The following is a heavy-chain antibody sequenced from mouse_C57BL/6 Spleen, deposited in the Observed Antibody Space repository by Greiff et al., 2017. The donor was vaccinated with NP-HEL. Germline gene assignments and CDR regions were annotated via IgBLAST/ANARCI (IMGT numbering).Heavy chain of an antibody. Sequence: QVQLQQPGAELVRPGTSVKLSCKASGYTFTSYWMHWVKQRPGQGLEWIGVIDPSDSYTNFNQKFKGKATLTVDTSSSTAYMQLSSLTSEDSAVYYCARGQLRHYFDYWGQGTTLTVSS. CDR1: GYTFTSYW. J-gene: IGHJ2*01. D-gene: IGHD3-2*02. CDR2: IDPSDSYT. CDR3: ARGQLRHYFDY. V-gene: IGHV1-59*01.